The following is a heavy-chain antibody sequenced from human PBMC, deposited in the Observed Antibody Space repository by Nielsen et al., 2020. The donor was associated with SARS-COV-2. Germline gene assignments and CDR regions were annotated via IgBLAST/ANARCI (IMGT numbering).Heavy chain of an antibody. CDR1: GLKFDDYA. CDR2: ISWNSGNT. Sequence: GGSLRLSCTASGLKFDDYAMHWVRQAPGKGLEWVSYISWNSGNTGYEDSVKGRFTISRDNARNSLYLQMNSLRAEDTAVYYCARGVDIVTTIFGSPNYFYYYYMDVWGKGATVTVSS. CDR3: ARGVDIVTTIFGSPNYFYYYYMDV. D-gene: IGHD5-12*01. V-gene: IGHV3-9*01. J-gene: IGHJ6*03.